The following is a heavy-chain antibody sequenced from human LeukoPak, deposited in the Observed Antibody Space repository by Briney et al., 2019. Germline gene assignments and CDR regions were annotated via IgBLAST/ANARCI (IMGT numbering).Heavy chain of an antibody. D-gene: IGHD5-18*01. CDR1: GFTFSSYA. J-gene: IGHJ4*02. CDR3: ARHLSGITGYTYGRGIDY. CDR2: ISYDGSNK. V-gene: IGHV3-30*04. Sequence: GRSLRLSCAASGFTFSSYAIHWVRQAPGKGLEWVAVISYDGSNKYYADSVKGRFTISRDNSKNTLYLQMNSLRAEDTAVYYCARHLSGITGYTYGRGIDYWGQGTLVTVSS.